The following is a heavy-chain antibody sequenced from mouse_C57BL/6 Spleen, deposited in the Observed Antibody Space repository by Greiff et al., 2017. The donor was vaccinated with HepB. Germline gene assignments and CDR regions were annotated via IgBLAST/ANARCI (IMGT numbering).Heavy chain of an antibody. CDR1: GFSLTSYA. CDR2: IWTGGGT. V-gene: IGHV2-9-1*01. CDR3: AAASDGGLRRYFDV. D-gene: IGHD2-4*01. Sequence: VQRVESGPGLVAPSQSLSITCTVSGFSLTSYAISWVRQPPGKGLEWLGVIWTGGGTNYNSALKSRLSISKDNSKSQVFLKMNSLQTDDTARYYCAAASDGGLRRYFDVWGTGTTVTVSS. J-gene: IGHJ1*03.